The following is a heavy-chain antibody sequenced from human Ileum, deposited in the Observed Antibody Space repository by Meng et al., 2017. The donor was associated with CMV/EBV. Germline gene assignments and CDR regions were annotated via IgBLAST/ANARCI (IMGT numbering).Heavy chain of an antibody. V-gene: IGHV4-39*07. CDR2: IYYSGTT. CDR1: GGSISSSRYY. D-gene: IGHD6-13*01. Sequence: SETLSLTCTVSGGSISSSRYYWGWIRQPPGKGLEWIGSIYYSGTTYYNPSLKSRVTISVDTSKNQFSLNLSSVTAADTAVYYCARSSSATRPHFDYWGKGTIVTV. CDR3: ARSSSATRPHFDY. J-gene: IGHJ4*02.